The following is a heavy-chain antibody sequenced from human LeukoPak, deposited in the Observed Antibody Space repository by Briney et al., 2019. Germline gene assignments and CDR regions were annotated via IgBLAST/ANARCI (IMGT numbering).Heavy chain of an antibody. CDR2: ISYDGSDK. D-gene: IGHD2-2*01. V-gene: IGHV3-30*04. J-gene: IGHJ4*02. Sequence: PGGSLRLSCAASGFTFSSYAMHWVRQAPGKGLEWVAVISYDGSDKYYADSVKGRFTISRDSSKNTLYLHMNSLRTEDTAVYYCARGGCSSTSCSLFHYWGQGTLVTVSS. CDR1: GFTFSSYA. CDR3: ARGGCSSTSCSLFHY.